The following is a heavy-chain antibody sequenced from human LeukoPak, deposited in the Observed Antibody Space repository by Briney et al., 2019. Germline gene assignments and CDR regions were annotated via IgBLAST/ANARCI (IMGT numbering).Heavy chain of an antibody. Sequence: SETLSLTCTVSGGSISSGGYYWSWIRQHPGKGLEWIGYIYYGGSTYYNPSLKSRVTISVDTSKNQFSLKLSSVTAADTAVYYCASSFGGGYWPYYYYGMDVWGQGTTVTVSS. J-gene: IGHJ6*02. CDR3: ASSFGGGYWPYYYYGMDV. V-gene: IGHV4-31*03. D-gene: IGHD3-22*01. CDR2: IYYGGST. CDR1: GGSISSGGYY.